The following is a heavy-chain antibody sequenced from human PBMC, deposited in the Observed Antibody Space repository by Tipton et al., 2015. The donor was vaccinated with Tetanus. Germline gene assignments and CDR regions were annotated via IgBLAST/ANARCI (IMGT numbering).Heavy chain of an antibody. CDR3: ARDRGQQFVSDWFDP. CDR1: GGSINSPDYS. D-gene: IGHD6-6*01. CDR2: IYQSGST. V-gene: IGHV4-30-2*01. J-gene: IGHJ5*02. Sequence: LRLSCTVSGGSINSPDYSWGWIRQPPGKGLEWIGYIYQSGSTSYNPSLATRVTITAEKSTNQLSMNLRSLTAADTAVYYCARDRGQQFVSDWFDPWGQGTLVTFSS.